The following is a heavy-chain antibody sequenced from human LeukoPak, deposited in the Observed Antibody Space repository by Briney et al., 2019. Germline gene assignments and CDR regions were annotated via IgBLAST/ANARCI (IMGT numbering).Heavy chain of an antibody. CDR3: AHRGRPRPGDRGYFDY. Sequence: KESGPTLVKPTQTLTLTCTFSGFSLSTSGVGVGWIRQPPGKALEWLALIYWDDDKRYSPSLKSRLTITKDTSKNQVVLTMTNMDPVDTATYYCAHRGRPRPGDRGYFDYWGQGTLVTVSS. D-gene: IGHD3-10*01. J-gene: IGHJ4*02. CDR2: IYWDDDK. V-gene: IGHV2-5*02. CDR1: GFSLSTSGVG.